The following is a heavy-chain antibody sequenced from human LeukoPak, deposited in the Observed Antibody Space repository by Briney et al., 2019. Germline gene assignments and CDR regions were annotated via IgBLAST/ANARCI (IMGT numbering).Heavy chain of an antibody. V-gene: IGHV1-18*01. CDR1: GYTFTSYG. J-gene: IGHJ2*01. D-gene: IGHD6-6*01. CDR2: ISTYNGNT. CDR3: ARGRIAARQTAWYFDL. Sequence: ASVKVSCKAAGYTFTSYGLSWVRQAPGQGLEWMGWISTYNGNTNYAQKLQGRVTMTADISTSTAYMELRSLRSDDTAVYYCARGRIAARQTAWYFDLWGRGTLVTVSS.